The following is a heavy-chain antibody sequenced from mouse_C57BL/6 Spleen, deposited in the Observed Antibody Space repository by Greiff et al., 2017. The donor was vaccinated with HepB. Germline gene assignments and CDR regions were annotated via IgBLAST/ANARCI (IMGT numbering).Heavy chain of an antibody. CDR2: IHPNSGST. CDR3: ARSPDYYGSKLGDY. Sequence: QVQLQQPGAELVKPGASVKLSCKASGYTFTSYWMHWVKQRPGQGLEWIGMIHPNSGSTNYNEKFKSKGTLTVDKSASTAYMQLSSLTSEDSAVYYCARSPDYYGSKLGDYWGQGTTLTVSS. V-gene: IGHV1-64*01. CDR1: GYTFTSYW. J-gene: IGHJ2*01. D-gene: IGHD1-1*01.